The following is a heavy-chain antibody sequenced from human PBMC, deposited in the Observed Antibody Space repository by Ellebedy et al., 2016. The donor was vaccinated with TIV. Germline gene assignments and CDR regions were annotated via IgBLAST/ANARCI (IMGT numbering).Heavy chain of an antibody. D-gene: IGHD4-17*01. V-gene: IGHV3-53*01. CDR2: IYSGGTT. J-gene: IGHJ4*02. CDR3: ASRTRGDYPYFDF. CDR1: GFSVSRQY. Sequence: GESLKISCAASGFSVSRQYMSWVRQAPGKGLEWVSLIYSGGTTYYADSAKGRFTISRDNSKNTLYLQMNSLRAEDTALYYCASRTRGDYPYFDFWGQGTLVTVSS.